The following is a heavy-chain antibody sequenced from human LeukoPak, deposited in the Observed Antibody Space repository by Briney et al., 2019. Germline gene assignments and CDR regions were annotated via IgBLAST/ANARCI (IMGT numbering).Heavy chain of an antibody. CDR1: GGTFISYA. Sequence: SVTVSFKASGGTFISYAISWVRQAPGQGLEWMGRIIPILGIANYAQKFQGRVTITADKSTSTAYMELSSLRSEDTAVYYCATLLNGDQIDYWGQGTLVTVSS. CDR3: ATLLNGDQIDY. J-gene: IGHJ4*02. D-gene: IGHD4-17*01. V-gene: IGHV1-69*04. CDR2: IIPILGIA.